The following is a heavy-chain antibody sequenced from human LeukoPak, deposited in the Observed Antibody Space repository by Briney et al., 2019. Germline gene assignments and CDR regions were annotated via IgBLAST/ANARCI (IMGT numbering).Heavy chain of an antibody. CDR1: GFTFSSYW. CDR3: ARDLYYGSGTPPYSFDY. CDR2: IKQDGREK. D-gene: IGHD3-10*01. J-gene: IGHJ4*02. Sequence: GGSLRLSCAASGFTFSSYWMSWVRQAPGKGLEWVANIKQDGREKYYVVSMKGRFTISRDNAKNSLYLQMNSLRAEDTAVYYCARDLYYGSGTPPYSFDYWGQGTLVTVSS. V-gene: IGHV3-7*01.